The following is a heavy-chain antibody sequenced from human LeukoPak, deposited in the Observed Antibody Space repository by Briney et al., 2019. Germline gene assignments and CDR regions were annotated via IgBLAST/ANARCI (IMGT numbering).Heavy chain of an antibody. CDR3: ARRYRAPLRWFDP. V-gene: IGHV1-18*01. CDR1: RYTFTSYG. J-gene: IGHJ5*02. CDR2: ISAYNGNT. D-gene: IGHD2-15*01. Sequence: GASVKVSCKACRYTFTSYGISWVRQAPGQGLEWMGCISAYNGNTNYAQKLKGRVTMTTDTSTSTAYMELRSLRSDDTAVYYCARRYRAPLRWFDPWGQGTLVTVSS.